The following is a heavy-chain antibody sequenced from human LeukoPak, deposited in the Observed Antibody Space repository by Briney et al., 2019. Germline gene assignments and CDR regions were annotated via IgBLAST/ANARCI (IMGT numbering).Heavy chain of an antibody. V-gene: IGHV4-39*01. CDR3: ARRSLREAYNRFDP. CDR1: GGSVTTSSYY. Sequence: PSETLSLTCTVSGGSVTTSSYYWGWIRQPPGKGLEWIGSMSHSGSAFYNPSLKSRVSISVDTSKNQFSLRVTSVTAADTALYYCARRSLREAYNRFDPWGQGTLVTVSS. J-gene: IGHJ5*02. D-gene: IGHD3-10*01. CDR2: MSHSGSA.